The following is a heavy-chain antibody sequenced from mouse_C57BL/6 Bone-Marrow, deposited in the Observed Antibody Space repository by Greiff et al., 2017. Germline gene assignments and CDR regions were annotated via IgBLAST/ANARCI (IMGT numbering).Heavy chain of an antibody. CDR3: ARRGLYYGTPFAY. J-gene: IGHJ3*01. V-gene: IGHV2-2*01. D-gene: IGHD1-1*01. CDR1: GFSLTSYG. Sequence: VHLVESGPGLVQPSQSLSITCTVSGFSLTSYGVHWVRQSPGKGLEWLGVIWSGGSTDYNAAFISRLSISKDNSKSQVFFKMNSLQADDTAIYYCARRGLYYGTPFAYWGQGTLVTVSA. CDR2: IWSGGST.